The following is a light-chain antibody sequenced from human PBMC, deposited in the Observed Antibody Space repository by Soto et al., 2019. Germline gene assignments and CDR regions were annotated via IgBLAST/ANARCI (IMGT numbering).Light chain of an antibody. CDR1: QSIRSH. J-gene: IGKJ2*01. CDR2: AAS. V-gene: IGKV1-39*01. Sequence: DIQMTQSPSSLSASVGDTVTITCRASQSIRSHLNWYQQKPGKVPKLLISAASNLQSGVPSRFSGSGSETDFTLTISSLQPEDFATYYCPQSYSTPYTFGQGTKLEIK. CDR3: PQSYSTPYT.